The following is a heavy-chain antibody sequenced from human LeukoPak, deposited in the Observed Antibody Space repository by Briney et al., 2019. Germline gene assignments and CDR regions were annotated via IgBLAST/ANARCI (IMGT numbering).Heavy chain of an antibody. V-gene: IGHV3-64*01. J-gene: IGHJ4*02. CDR2: ISSNGGST. D-gene: IGHD3-16*01. CDR3: ARGGY. Sequence: GGSLRLSCAATGFTFSSYAMHWVRQAPGKGLEYVSAISSNGGSTYYANSVKGRFTISRDNSKNTLYLQMGSLRAEDMAVYYCARGGYWGQGTLVTVSS. CDR1: GFTFSSYA.